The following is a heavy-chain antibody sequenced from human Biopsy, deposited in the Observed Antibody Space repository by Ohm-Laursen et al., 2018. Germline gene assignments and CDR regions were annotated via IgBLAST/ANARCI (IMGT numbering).Heavy chain of an antibody. Sequence: SLRLSCTASGFTFSNYAMTWVRQAPGKGLEWVSAISDIGSSTFYSDSVKGRFTISRDNSKKTLYLQMNSLRAEDTAIYYCAKDQPDLAVVVAAHWYFDLWGRGTLATVSS. CDR2: ISDIGSST. J-gene: IGHJ2*01. CDR1: GFTFSNYA. D-gene: IGHD2-15*01. V-gene: IGHV3-23*01. CDR3: AKDQPDLAVVVAAHWYFDL.